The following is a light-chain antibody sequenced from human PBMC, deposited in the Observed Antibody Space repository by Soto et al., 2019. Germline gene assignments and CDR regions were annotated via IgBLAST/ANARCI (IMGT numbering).Light chain of an antibody. Sequence: DIKLTQSPSFLSASVGDRVTITCRASRGISSYLAWYQQKPGKAPKLLIYDTSNLETGVPSRFSGSGSGTDFTFTISSLQPEDIATYYCQQYDNLVTFGGGTKVDIK. CDR3: QQYDNLVT. CDR1: RGISSY. CDR2: DTS. V-gene: IGKV1-33*01. J-gene: IGKJ4*01.